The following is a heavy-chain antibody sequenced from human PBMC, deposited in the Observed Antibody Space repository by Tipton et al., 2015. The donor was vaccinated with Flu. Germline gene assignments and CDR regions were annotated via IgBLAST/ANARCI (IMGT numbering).Heavy chain of an antibody. Sequence: LRLSCTVSGDSVTSGYYWAWIRQPPGKGLEWIGSVSHTGTTNSNPSLKSRVTISIDTSKNQFSLKLTSVTAADTAVYYCARDRWEYASGFDSWGQGALVTVSP. J-gene: IGHJ4*02. CDR3: ARDRWEYASGFDS. CDR2: VSHTGTT. D-gene: IGHD2-2*01. V-gene: IGHV4-38-2*02. CDR1: GDSVTSGYY.